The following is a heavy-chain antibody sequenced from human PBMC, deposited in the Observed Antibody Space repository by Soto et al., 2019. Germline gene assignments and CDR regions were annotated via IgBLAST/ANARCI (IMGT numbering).Heavy chain of an antibody. CDR1: GYTFTSYY. CDR3: ARDGVAGAENTPPPPDFDY. Sequence: QVQLVQSGAEVKKPGASVKVSCKASGYTFTSYYMHWVRQAPGQGLEWMGIINPSGGSTSYAQKFQGRVTMTRDTSTSTVYMELSSLRSEDTAVYYCARDGVAGAENTPPPPDFDYWGQGTLVTVSS. V-gene: IGHV1-46*01. D-gene: IGHD6-19*01. CDR2: INPSGGST. J-gene: IGHJ4*02.